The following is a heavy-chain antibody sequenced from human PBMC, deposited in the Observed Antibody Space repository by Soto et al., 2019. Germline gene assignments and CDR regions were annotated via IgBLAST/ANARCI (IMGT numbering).Heavy chain of an antibody. CDR3: ARGHAVFGDDMFDP. Sequence: SVKVSCKASGSSFSSYAISWVRRAPGQGLEWMGGIIPIFGTANYAQKFQGRVTITADESTSTAYMELSSLRSEDTAVYYCARGHAVFGDDMFDPPRQGTPVHVSS. CDR2: IIPIFGTA. D-gene: IGHD2-21*02. V-gene: IGHV1-69*13. CDR1: GSSFSSYA. J-gene: IGHJ5*02.